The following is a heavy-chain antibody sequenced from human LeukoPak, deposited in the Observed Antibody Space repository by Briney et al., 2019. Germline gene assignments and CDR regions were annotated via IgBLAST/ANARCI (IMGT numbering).Heavy chain of an antibody. V-gene: IGHV1-2*02. D-gene: IGHD1-7*01. CDR2: INPNSGGT. CDR3: ARDPRGTGTTDY. CDR1: GYTFTGYY. Sequence: GASVRFSCKASGYTFTGYYMHWVRQAPGQGLEWMGWINPNSGGTNYAQKFQGRVTMTRDTSISTAYMELSRLRSDDTAVYYCARDPRGTGTTDYWGQGTLVTVSS. J-gene: IGHJ4*02.